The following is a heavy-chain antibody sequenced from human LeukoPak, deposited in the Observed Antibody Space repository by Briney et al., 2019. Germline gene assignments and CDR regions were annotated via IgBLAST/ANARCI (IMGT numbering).Heavy chain of an antibody. CDR1: GGSISSGSYY. Sequence: SETLSLTCTVSGGSISSGSYYWSWIRQPAGKGLEWIGRIYTSGSTNYNPSLKSRVTISVDTSKNQFSLKLSSVTAADTAVYYCARAWGYSNLYFDYWGQGTLVTVSS. V-gene: IGHV4-61*02. CDR3: ARAWGYSNLYFDY. CDR2: IYTSGST. J-gene: IGHJ4*02. D-gene: IGHD4-11*01.